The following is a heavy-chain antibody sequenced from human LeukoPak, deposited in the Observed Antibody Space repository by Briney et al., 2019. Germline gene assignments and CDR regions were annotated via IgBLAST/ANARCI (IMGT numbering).Heavy chain of an antibody. CDR3: ARGGYDRGYDY. Sequence: ASVKVSCKASDYTFTSYGITWVRQAPGQGLEWMGWISPYNGNTNYAQKLQGRVNMTTHTSTSTAYMELRSLRSDDTAVYYCARGGYDRGYDYWGQGTLVTVSS. J-gene: IGHJ4*02. CDR2: ISPYNGNT. CDR1: DYTFTSYG. V-gene: IGHV1-18*01. D-gene: IGHD3-22*01.